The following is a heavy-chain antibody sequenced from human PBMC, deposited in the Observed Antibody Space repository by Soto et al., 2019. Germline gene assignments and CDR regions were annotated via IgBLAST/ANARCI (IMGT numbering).Heavy chain of an antibody. CDR2: INPNSGGT. J-gene: IGHJ4*02. CDR1: GYTFTCYY. V-gene: IGHV1-2*04. CDR3: ARDVGYCSGGSCSPSYYFDY. D-gene: IGHD2-15*01. Sequence: ASVKVSCKASGYTFTCYYMHWVRQAPGQGLEWMGWINPNSGGTNYAQKFQGWVTMTRDTSISTAYMELSRLRSDDTAVYYCARDVGYCSGGSCSPSYYFDYWGQGTLVTVSS.